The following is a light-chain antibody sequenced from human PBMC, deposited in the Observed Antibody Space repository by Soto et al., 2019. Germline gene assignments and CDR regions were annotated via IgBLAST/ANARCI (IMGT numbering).Light chain of an antibody. CDR3: QVWDSSTVGVV. Sequence: SYELTQPLSVSVARGQTARITCGGNNIGSKNVHWYQQKPGQAPVLVICRDNNRPSGIPERFSGSNSGNTATLTISRAQVGDEADYYCQVWDSSTVGVVFGGGTKLTVL. V-gene: IGLV3-9*01. CDR1: NIGSKN. CDR2: RDN. J-gene: IGLJ2*01.